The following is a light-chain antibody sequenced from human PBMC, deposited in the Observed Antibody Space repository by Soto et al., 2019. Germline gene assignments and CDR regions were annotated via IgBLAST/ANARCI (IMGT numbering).Light chain of an antibody. V-gene: IGKV3-15*01. CDR2: GAS. CDR1: QNVSSN. Sequence: EIVMTQSPATLSVSPGERATLSCRASQNVSSNLAWYQQRPGQAPRLLIYGASTRATGIPARFSGSGSGTEFTLTISSLQSEDFAVYYCQQYNKWPRTFGHGTKVEI. CDR3: QQYNKWPRT. J-gene: IGKJ1*01.